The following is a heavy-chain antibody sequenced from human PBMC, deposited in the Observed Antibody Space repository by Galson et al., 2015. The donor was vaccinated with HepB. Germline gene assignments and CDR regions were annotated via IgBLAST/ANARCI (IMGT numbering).Heavy chain of an antibody. J-gene: IGHJ3*02. D-gene: IGHD3-22*01. CDR1: GGTFSSYA. CDR3: ASVPDQYYYDSSGYGYAFVI. Sequence: SVKVSCKASGGTFSSYAISWVRQAPGQGLEWMGGINPIFGTANYAQKFQGRVTITADESTSTDYMELSSLRSEDTAVYYCASVPDQYYYDSSGYGYAFVIWGQGTMVTVSS. V-gene: IGHV1-69*13. CDR2: INPIFGTA.